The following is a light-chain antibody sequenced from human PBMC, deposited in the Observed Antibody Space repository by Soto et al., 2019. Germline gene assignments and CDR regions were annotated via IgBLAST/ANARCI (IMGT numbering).Light chain of an antibody. CDR3: QQYYSYPLT. CDR1: QGISSY. Sequence: AIRMTQSPSSLSASTGDRVTITCRASQGISSYLAWYQQKPGKAPKLLIYAASTLQSGVPSRFSGSGSGTDFNLPISCLQSEDFATYYCQQYYSYPLTFGPGTQVDIK. J-gene: IGKJ3*01. CDR2: AAS. V-gene: IGKV1-8*01.